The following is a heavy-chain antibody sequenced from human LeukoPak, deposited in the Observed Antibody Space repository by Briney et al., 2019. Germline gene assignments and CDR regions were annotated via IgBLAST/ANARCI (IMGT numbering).Heavy chain of an antibody. CDR3: ANRWGGGSPYDAFDI. V-gene: IGHV4-39*07. D-gene: IGHD2-15*01. CDR2: IYYSGST. J-gene: IGHJ3*02. CDR1: GGSISSSSYY. Sequence: SETLSLTCTVSGGSISSSSYYWGWIRQPPGKGLEWIGSIYYSGSTYYNPSLKSRVTISVDTSKNQFSLKLSSVTAADTAVYYCANRWGGGSPYDAFDIWGQGTMVTVSS.